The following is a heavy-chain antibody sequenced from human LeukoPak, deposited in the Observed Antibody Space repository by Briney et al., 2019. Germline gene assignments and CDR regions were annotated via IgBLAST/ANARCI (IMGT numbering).Heavy chain of an antibody. Sequence: SETLSLTCTVYGGSFSGYYWSWIRQPPGKGLECIGYMHHSGSTKHNPYLKSRVTISVDTSKSQFSLKLSSVTAADTAVYYCARHAAVEGSSGWSPLWWFDPWGQGTLVTVSS. J-gene: IGHJ5*02. D-gene: IGHD6-19*01. CDR2: MHHSGST. CDR1: GGSFSGYY. V-gene: IGHV4-59*08. CDR3: ARHAAVEGSSGWSPLWWFDP.